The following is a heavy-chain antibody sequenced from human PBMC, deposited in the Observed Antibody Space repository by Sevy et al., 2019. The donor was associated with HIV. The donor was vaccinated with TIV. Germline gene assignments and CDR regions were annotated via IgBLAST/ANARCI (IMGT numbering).Heavy chain of an antibody. D-gene: IGHD2-8*02. V-gene: IGHV3-21*01. J-gene: IGHJ4*02. CDR2: ISSSISYI. CDR1: GFTFSSYS. CDR3: ARGDGTGGVCSYKGGGFDY. Sequence: GGSLRLSCAASGFTFSSYSMNWVRQAPGKGLEWVSSISSSISYIYDADSVKGRLKISRDKAKNSMYLQMNSLRAEDTAVYYCARGDGTGGVCSYKGGGFDYWGQGTLVTVSS.